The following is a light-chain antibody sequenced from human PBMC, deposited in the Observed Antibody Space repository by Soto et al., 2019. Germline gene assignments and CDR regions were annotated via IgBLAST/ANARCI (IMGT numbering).Light chain of an antibody. J-gene: IGKJ1*01. CDR3: QQYHDYWT. CDR1: QRISSW. CDR2: DAS. V-gene: IGKV1-5*01. Sequence: DIQMTRSPSTLSASVGDRVTITCRASQRISSWLAWYQQKPGKAPKLLIYDASNLESGVPSRFSGSESGTEFTLTISSLQPDDFATYYCQQYHDYWTFGQGTKVEMK.